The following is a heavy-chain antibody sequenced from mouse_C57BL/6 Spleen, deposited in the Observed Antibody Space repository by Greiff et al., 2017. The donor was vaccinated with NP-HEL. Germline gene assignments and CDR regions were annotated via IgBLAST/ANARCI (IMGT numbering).Heavy chain of an antibody. J-gene: IGHJ4*01. CDR3: TTTTVVGGYYAMDY. D-gene: IGHD1-1*01. Sequence: DVKLQESGAELVRPGASVKLSCTASGFNIKDDYMHWVKQRPEQGLEWIGWIDPENGDTEYASKFQGKATITADTSSNTAYLQLSSLTSEDTAVYYCTTTTVVGGYYAMDYWGQGTSVTVSS. CDR1: GFNIKDDY. CDR2: IDPENGDT. V-gene: IGHV14-4*01.